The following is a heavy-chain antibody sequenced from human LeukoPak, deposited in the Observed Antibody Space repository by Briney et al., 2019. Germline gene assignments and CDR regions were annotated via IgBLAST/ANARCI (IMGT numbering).Heavy chain of an antibody. D-gene: IGHD2-2*02. J-gene: IGHJ5*02. CDR1: GYTFTSYD. Sequence: ASVKVSCKASGYTFTSYDINWVRQATGQGLEWMGWMNPNSGNTGYAQKFQGRVTMTRNTSISTAYMELSSLRSEDTAVYYCARGNIVVVPAAIPGPYNWFDPWGQGTPVTVSS. CDR3: ARGNIVVVPAAIPGPYNWFDP. CDR2: MNPNSGNT. V-gene: IGHV1-8*01.